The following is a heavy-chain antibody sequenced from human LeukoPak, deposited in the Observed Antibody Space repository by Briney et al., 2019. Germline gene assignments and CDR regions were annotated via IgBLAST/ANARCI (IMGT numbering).Heavy chain of an antibody. CDR2: INSNNGKT. Sequence: ASVKVSCKASGYNFINYGITWVRQAPGQGLEWMGWINSNNGKTEYTQMLQGRVTMTTDTSTRTAYMELRSLRSDDTAVYYCARTNLDCKNGVCYDYWGQGTLVTVSS. CDR1: GYNFINYG. CDR3: ARTNLDCKNGVCYDY. V-gene: IGHV1-18*01. D-gene: IGHD2-8*01. J-gene: IGHJ4*02.